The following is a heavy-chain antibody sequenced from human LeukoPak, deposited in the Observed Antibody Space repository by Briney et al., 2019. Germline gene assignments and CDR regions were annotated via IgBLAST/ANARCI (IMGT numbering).Heavy chain of an antibody. D-gene: IGHD3-10*01. CDR1: GFTFDDYA. CDR3: ARPDGSYYTDKWYFDL. V-gene: IGHV3-9*01. Sequence: TGGSLRLSCAASGFTFDDYAMHWVRQAPGKGLEWVSGISWNSGSIGYADSVKGRFTISRDNSKNTLYLQMNSLRAEDTAVYYCARPDGSYYTDKWYFDLWGRGTLVTVSS. CDR2: ISWNSGSI. J-gene: IGHJ2*01.